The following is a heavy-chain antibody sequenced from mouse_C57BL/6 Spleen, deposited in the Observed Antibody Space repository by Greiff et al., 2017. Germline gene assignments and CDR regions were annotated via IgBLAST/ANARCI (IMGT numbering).Heavy chain of an antibody. J-gene: IGHJ2*01. CDR1: GYTFTSYW. CDR2: IDPSDSYT. Sequence: QVQLQQPGAELVMPGASVKLSCKASGYTFTSYWMHWVKQRPGQGLEWIGEIDPSDSYTNYNQQFKGKSTLTVDNSSSTAYMQLSSLTSEDSAVYYCARSYYGSSYYFDYWGQGTTLTVSS. V-gene: IGHV1-69*01. CDR3: ARSYYGSSYYFDY. D-gene: IGHD1-1*01.